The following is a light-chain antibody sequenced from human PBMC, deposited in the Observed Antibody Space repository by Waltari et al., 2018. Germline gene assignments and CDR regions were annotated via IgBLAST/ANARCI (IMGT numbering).Light chain of an antibody. CDR3: CSYADGTTSV. J-gene: IGLJ3*02. V-gene: IGLV2-23*02. CDR2: GVT. Sequence: QSALTQPASVSGSPGQSITISCTGTSSDVGTYNLVSWYQQHPGKAPKVIIYGVTQRPSGVSNRCSGSKSGNTASLTISGLQAEDEADYYCCSYADGTTSVFGGGTKLTVL. CDR1: SSDVGTYNL.